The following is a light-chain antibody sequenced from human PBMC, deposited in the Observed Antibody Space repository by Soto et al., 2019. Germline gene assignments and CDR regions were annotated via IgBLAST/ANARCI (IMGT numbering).Light chain of an antibody. CDR2: DTS. J-gene: IGKJ5*01. V-gene: IGKV3-15*01. Sequence: EIVLTQSPGTLSVSPGDRVTLPCRASQSISINLAWYQHKPRQAPTLLMYDTSTRATGIPARFSGSWSGTDFTLTISSLQSEDLAIYDGQQYHIRPYTFGQGTRLEIK. CDR1: QSISIN. CDR3: QQYHIRPYT.